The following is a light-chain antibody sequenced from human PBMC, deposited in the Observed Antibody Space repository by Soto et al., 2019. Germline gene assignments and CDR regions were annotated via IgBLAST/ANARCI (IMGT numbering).Light chain of an antibody. CDR1: QSVLCSSNNKNY. CDR2: WAS. V-gene: IGKV4-1*01. CDR3: QQYYSTPWT. J-gene: IGKJ1*01. Sequence: DIVMTQSPDSLAVSLGERATINCKSSQSVLCSSNNKNYLAWYQQKPGQPPKLLIYWASTRESGVPDRFSGSGSGTDFTLTISSLQAEDVALYYCQQYYSTPWTFGQGTKVEIK.